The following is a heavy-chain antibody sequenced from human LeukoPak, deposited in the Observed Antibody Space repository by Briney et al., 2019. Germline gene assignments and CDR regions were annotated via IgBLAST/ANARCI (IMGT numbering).Heavy chain of an antibody. CDR1: GFTFSDFY. V-gene: IGHV3-11*01. CDR3: ARDSDGGNSRFDY. Sequence: PGGSLRLSCAASGFTFSDFYMTWIRQAPGKGLGWISYISSSGNIIDYADSVKGRFTISRDNAKNSLYLQMNSLRAEDTAVYYCARDSDGGNSRFDYWGQGTLVTVSS. CDR2: ISSSGNII. D-gene: IGHD4-23*01. J-gene: IGHJ4*02.